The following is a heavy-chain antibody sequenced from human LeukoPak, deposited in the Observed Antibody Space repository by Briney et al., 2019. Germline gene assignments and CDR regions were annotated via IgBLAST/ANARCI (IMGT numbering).Heavy chain of an antibody. CDR2: IKQDGSEK. CDR1: GFTFSTYW. J-gene: IGHJ1*01. V-gene: IGHV3-7*01. Sequence: GGSLRLSCAASGFTFSTYWMTCIRQAPGKGLEWVANIKQDGSEKYYEDSMKGRFTISRDNAKSSLYLQMKSLRAEDTAVYYCVRDVAYDFRNPYRYFQHWGQGTLVTVSS. D-gene: IGHD3-3*01. CDR3: VRDVAYDFRNPYRYFQH.